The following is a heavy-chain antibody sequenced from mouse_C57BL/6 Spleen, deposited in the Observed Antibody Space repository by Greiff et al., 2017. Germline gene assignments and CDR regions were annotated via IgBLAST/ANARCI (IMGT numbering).Heavy chain of an antibody. CDR2: IHPNSGST. J-gene: IGHJ3*01. D-gene: IGHD2-4*01. Sequence: VQLQQSGAELVKPGASVKLSCKASGYTFTSYWMHWVKQRPGQGLEWIGMIHPNSGSTNYNEKFKSKATLTVDKSSSTAYMQLSSLTSEDSAVYYCASYYDYDGRFAYWGQGTLVTVSA. CDR1: GYTFTSYW. V-gene: IGHV1-64*01. CDR3: ASYYDYDGRFAY.